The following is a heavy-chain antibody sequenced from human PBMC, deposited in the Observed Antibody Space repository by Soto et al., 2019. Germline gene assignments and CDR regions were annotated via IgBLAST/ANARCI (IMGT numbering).Heavy chain of an antibody. J-gene: IGHJ4*02. CDR2: IKQDGSEK. CDR1: GFTFSSYW. D-gene: IGHD3-3*01. V-gene: IGHV3-7*01. Sequence: GGSLRLSCAASGFTFSSYWMSWVRQAPGKGLEWVANIKQDGSEKYYVDSVKGRFTISRDNAKNSLYLQMNSLRAEDTAVYYCARDVEYYDFWSGYYHFDYWGQGTLVTVSS. CDR3: ARDVEYYDFWSGYYHFDY.